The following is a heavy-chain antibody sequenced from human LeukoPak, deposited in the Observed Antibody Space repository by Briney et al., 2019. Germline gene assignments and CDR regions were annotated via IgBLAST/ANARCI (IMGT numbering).Heavy chain of an antibody. V-gene: IGHV1-46*01. CDR2: INPSGGST. CDR1: GYTFTSYY. Sequence: ASVKVSCKASGYTFTSYYMHWVRQAPGQGLEWMGIINPSGGSTSYAQKFQGRVTMTRDTSTSTVYMELSRLRSDDTAVYYCARVRRCSGGSCYHLDYWGQGTLVTVSS. D-gene: IGHD2-15*01. J-gene: IGHJ4*02. CDR3: ARVRRCSGGSCYHLDY.